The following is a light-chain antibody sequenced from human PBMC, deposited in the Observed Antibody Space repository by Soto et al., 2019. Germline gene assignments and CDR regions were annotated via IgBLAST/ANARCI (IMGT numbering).Light chain of an antibody. V-gene: IGKV1-9*01. CDR1: QGISSY. Sequence: DIQLTQSPSFLSASVGGRVTITCRASQGISSYLAWYQQQPGKAPKLLIYSASTLQSGVPSRFSGGGSGKEFTLTISSLQPEDFATYYCQQLNIYPYTFGQGTKREIK. CDR3: QQLNIYPYT. CDR2: SAS. J-gene: IGKJ2*01.